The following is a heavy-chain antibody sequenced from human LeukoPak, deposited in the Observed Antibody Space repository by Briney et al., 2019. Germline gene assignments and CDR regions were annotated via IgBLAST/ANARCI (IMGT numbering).Heavy chain of an antibody. D-gene: IGHD1-14*01. V-gene: IGHV3-48*01. Sequence: GGSLRLSCAASGFTFSSYSMKWVRQAPGKGLEWVSYMSSVNSATYYADSVKGRFTISRDNAKNSLYLQMNSLRGEDTAVYYCARAVGNHFDYWGQGTLVTVSS. CDR3: ARAVGNHFDY. CDR1: GFTFSSYS. J-gene: IGHJ4*02. CDR2: MSSVNSAT.